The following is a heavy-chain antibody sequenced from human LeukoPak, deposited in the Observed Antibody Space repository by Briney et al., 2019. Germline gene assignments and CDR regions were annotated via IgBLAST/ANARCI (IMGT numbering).Heavy chain of an antibody. V-gene: IGHV4-59*01. D-gene: IGHD3-3*01. J-gene: IGHJ4*02. Sequence: PSETLSLTCTVSGGSISSSYWSWIRQPPGKGLEWIGYIYYSGSTNYNPSLKSRVTISVDTSKNQFSLKLSSVTAADTAVYYCARASVLRFLEWDCWGQGTLATVSS. CDR1: GGSISSSY. CDR3: ARASVLRFLEWDC. CDR2: IYYSGST.